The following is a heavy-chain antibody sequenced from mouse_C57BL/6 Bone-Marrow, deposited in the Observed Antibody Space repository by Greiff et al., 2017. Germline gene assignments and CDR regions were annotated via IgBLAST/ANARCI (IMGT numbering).Heavy chain of an antibody. CDR1: GFSLTSYG. Sequence: QVQLQQSGPGLVQPSQSLSITCTVSGFSLTSYGVHWVRQSPGKGLEWLGVIWRGGSTDYNAAFMSRLSITKDNSQSQVFFKMNSLQADDTGIYYCAKIGDSYYAMDYWGQGTSVTVSS. D-gene: IGHD2-13*01. V-gene: IGHV2-5*01. CDR3: AKIGDSYYAMDY. CDR2: IWRGGST. J-gene: IGHJ4*01.